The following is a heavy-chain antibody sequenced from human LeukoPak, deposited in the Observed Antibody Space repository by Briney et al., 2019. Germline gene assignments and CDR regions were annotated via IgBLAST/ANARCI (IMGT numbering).Heavy chain of an antibody. CDR2: IYSSGST. J-gene: IGHJ4*02. CDR1: GGSISSGSYY. CDR3: ARPYFDY. V-gene: IGHV4-61*02. Sequence: SETLSLTCTVSGGSISSGSYYWSWIRQPAGKGLEWIGRIYSSGSTNYNPSLKSRVTISVDTSKNQFSLKLSSVTAADTAVYYCARPYFDYWGQGTLVTVSS.